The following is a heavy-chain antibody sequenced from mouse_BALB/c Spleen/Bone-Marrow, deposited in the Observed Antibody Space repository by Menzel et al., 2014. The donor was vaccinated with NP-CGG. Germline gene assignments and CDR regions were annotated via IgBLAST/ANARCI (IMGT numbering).Heavy chain of an antibody. CDR1: GTNINDTY. Sequence: VQLQQSGLELVKPGASVKLSCPAPGTNINDTYMHWVKHRPEQDLEGIGRIDPANGNTKYDPKYQRKATITADTSSNTAYLQLSSLTSEYTAVYYGSSCAMYYWGQGTSGTGSP. CDR3: SSCAMYY. CDR2: IDPANGNT. V-gene: IGHV14-3*02. J-gene: IGHJ4*01.